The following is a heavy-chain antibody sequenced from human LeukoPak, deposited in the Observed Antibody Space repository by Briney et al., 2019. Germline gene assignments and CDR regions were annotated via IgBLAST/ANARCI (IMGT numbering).Heavy chain of an antibody. Sequence: PGGSLRLSCTASGFTLRNYWMHWVRQVPGKRLVWVSRISGDGSVANYADSVQGRFTISRDNAKNMLYLQTNSLRSEDTAVYFCARYSSSSGGASYYLDYWGHGTLLTVSS. CDR1: GFTLRNYW. CDR3: ARYSSSSGGASYYLDY. J-gene: IGHJ4*01. D-gene: IGHD6-6*01. V-gene: IGHV3-74*01. CDR2: ISGDGSVA.